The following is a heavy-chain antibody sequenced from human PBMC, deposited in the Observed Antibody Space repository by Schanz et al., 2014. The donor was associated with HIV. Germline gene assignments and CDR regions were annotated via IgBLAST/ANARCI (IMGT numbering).Heavy chain of an antibody. CDR1: GDSISSGGYY. CDR3: ARGEGYYYDSSGFPLASGMDV. Sequence: QVQLQDSGPGLVKPSQTLSLTCTVSGDSISSGGYYWSWIRQHPGKGLEWIGYIYYSGSTYYNPSLKSRVTMSVDTSENHFSLKLSSATVADTAVYYCARGEGYYYDSSGFPLASGMDVWGQGTTVTVSS. V-gene: IGHV4-31*03. D-gene: IGHD3-22*01. CDR2: IYYSGST. J-gene: IGHJ6*02.